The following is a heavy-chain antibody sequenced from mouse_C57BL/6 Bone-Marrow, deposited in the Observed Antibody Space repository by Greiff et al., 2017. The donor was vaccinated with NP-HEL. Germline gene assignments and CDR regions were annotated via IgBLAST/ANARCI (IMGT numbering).Heavy chain of an antibody. D-gene: IGHD2-3*01. CDR1: GYTFTSYW. J-gene: IGHJ2*01. Sequence: QVQLQQPGAELVMPGASVKLSCKASGYTFTSYWMHWVKQRPGQGLEWIGEIDPSDSYTNYNQKFKGKSTLTVDKSSSTAYMQLSSLTSEDSAVYYCAREGLLEVYYCDYWGQGTTLTVSS. V-gene: IGHV1-69*01. CDR3: AREGLLEVYYCDY. CDR2: IDPSDSYT.